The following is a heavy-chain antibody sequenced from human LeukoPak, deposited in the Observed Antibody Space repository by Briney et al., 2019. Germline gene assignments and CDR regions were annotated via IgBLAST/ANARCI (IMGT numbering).Heavy chain of an antibody. CDR2: IGLTGTDR. CDR3: ATETIGRHYDY. J-gene: IGHJ4*02. D-gene: IGHD1-14*01. CDR1: GFTFSSCG. Sequence: GGSLRLSCAASGFTFSSCGFNWVRQAPGKGLEWVSSIGLTGTDRYYADSVRGRFTISRDNAKNSMYLQMDSLRDEDTAVYYCATETIGRHYDYWGQGTLLTVSS. V-gene: IGHV3-21*01.